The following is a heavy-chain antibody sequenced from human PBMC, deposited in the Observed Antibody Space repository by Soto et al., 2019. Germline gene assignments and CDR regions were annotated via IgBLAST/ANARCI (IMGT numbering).Heavy chain of an antibody. J-gene: IGHJ4*02. CDR2: ISNRGSDT. D-gene: IGHD6-13*01. CDR1: GFTFINYA. V-gene: IGHV3-23*01. Sequence: LRLSCAGSGFTFINYAMTWVRQAPGKGLEWVSSISNRGSDTYYVDSVKGRFTISRDNSKNTLYLQMNSLRAEDTAVYYCAKDTYSSSWYFWGQGTLVTSPQ. CDR3: AKDTYSSSWYF.